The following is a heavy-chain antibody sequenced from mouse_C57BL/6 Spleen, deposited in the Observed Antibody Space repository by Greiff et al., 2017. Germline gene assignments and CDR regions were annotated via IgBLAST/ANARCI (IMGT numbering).Heavy chain of an antibody. CDR2: ISSGGDYI. CDR1: GFTFSSYA. CDR3: TRDRYYYGSSYNWYFDV. J-gene: IGHJ1*03. V-gene: IGHV5-9-1*02. Sequence: EVKLMESGEGLVKPGGSLKLSCAASGFTFSSYAMSWVRQTPEKRLEWVAYISSGGDYIYSADTVKGRFTISRDNARNTLYLQMSSLKSEDTAMYYCTRDRYYYGSSYNWYFDVWGTGTTVTVSS. D-gene: IGHD1-1*01.